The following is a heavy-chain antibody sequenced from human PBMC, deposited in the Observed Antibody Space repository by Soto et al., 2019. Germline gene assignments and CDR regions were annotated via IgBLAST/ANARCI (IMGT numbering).Heavy chain of an antibody. CDR1: RVSFSKFI. V-gene: IGHV1-69*01. CDR2: IIPIFGTA. D-gene: IGHD6-19*01. Sequence: SVKVSCKASRVSFSKFIVTWVRQAPVLGLEWVGGIIPIFGTANYAQKFQGRVTITADESTSTSYMEVNNLRSEDTAVYYCAKVRYSSPMGYYYGMDVWGQGTTVTVSS. CDR3: AKVRYSSPMGYYYGMDV. J-gene: IGHJ6*02.